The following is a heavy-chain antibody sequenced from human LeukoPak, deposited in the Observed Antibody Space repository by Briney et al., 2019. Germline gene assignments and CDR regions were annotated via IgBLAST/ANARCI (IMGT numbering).Heavy chain of an antibody. CDR3: ATDLPGTYYYYGMDV. J-gene: IGHJ6*02. Sequence: ASVKVSCKVSGYTLTELSMHWVRQAPGKGLEWMGGFDPGDGETIYAQKFQGRVTMTEDTSTDTAYMELSSLRSEDTAVYYCATDLPGTYYYYGMDVWGQGTTVTVSS. D-gene: IGHD1/OR15-1a*01. CDR1: GYTLTELS. CDR2: FDPGDGET. V-gene: IGHV1-24*01.